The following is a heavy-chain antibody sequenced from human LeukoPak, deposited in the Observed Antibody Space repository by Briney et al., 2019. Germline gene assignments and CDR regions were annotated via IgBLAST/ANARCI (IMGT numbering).Heavy chain of an antibody. CDR2: IYYSGST. V-gene: IGHV4-59*01. J-gene: IGHJ3*02. Sequence: SETLSLTCTVSGGSTSSYYWSWIRQPPGKGLEWIGYIYYSGSTNYNPSLKSRVTISVDTSKNQFSLKQSSVTAADTAVYYCARNGYNDYGDFDAFDIWGQGTMVTVSS. CDR1: GGSTSSYY. D-gene: IGHD4-17*01. CDR3: ARNGYNDYGDFDAFDI.